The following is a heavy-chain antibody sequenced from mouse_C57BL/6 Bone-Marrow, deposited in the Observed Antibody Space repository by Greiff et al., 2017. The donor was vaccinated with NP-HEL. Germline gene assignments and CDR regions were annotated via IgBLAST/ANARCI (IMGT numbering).Heavy chain of an antibody. J-gene: IGHJ2*01. CDR3: TSITTVVDY. D-gene: IGHD1-1*01. CDR1: GFNIKDDY. Sequence: VQLQQSGAELVRPGASVKLSCTASGFNIKDDYMHWVKQRPEQGLEWIGWLDPENGDTEYASKFQGKATITADTSSNTAYLQLSSLTSEDTAVYYCTSITTVVDYWGQGTTLTVSS. CDR2: LDPENGDT. V-gene: IGHV14-4*01.